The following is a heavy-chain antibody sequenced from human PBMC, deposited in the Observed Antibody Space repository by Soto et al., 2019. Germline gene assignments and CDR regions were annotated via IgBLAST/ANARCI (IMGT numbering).Heavy chain of an antibody. J-gene: IGHJ3*02. V-gene: IGHV4-39*01. CDR2: IYYSGST. CDR3: ARIFTSTMIVVADAFDI. D-gene: IGHD3-22*01. CDR1: VGSINTGDYY. Sequence: SETLSLTCTVSVGSINTGDYYWVWIRHPPGKGLEWIGSIYYSGSTYYNPSLKSRVTISVDTSKNQFSLKLSSVTAADTAVYYCARIFTSTMIVVADAFDIWGQGTMVTVSS.